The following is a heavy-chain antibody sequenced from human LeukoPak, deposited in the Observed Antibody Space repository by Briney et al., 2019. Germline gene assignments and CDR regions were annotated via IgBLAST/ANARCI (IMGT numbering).Heavy chain of an antibody. J-gene: IGHJ4*02. Sequence: SETLSLTRTVSGGSISSYYWSWIRQPPGKGLEWIGYIYSSGSTNYNPSLKSRITISVDTSKNQFSLKLSSVTAADTAVYYCARARPGNDGGNFDYWGQGTLVTVSS. CDR1: GGSISSYY. V-gene: IGHV4-59*01. CDR2: IYSSGST. D-gene: IGHD1-1*01. CDR3: ARARPGNDGGNFDY.